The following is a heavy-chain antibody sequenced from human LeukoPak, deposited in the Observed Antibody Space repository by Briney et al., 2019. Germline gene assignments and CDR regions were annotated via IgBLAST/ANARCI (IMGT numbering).Heavy chain of an antibody. Sequence: GESLKVSCKGSGYSFPNYWIGWVRQMPGKGLEWIGIVYPATSDTTYSPSFQGQVTISADKSSSTAYLQWSSLKASDTAMYYCARGSSFDYWGQGTLVTVSS. J-gene: IGHJ4*02. CDR3: ARGSSFDY. V-gene: IGHV5-51*01. CDR1: GYSFPNYW. CDR2: VYPATSDT.